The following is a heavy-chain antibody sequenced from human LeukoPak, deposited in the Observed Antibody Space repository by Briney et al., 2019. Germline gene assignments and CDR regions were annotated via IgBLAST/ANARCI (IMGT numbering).Heavy chain of an antibody. CDR2: IYYSGST. D-gene: IGHD6-13*01. CDR1: GVSISSGGYY. J-gene: IGHJ4*02. CDR3: ARAGGLAAAAHFDY. Sequence: PSETLSLTCTVSGVSISSGGYYWSWIRQHPGKGLEWIGYIYYSGSTYYNPSLKRRVTISVDTSKNQFSLKLSSVTAADTAVYYCARAGGLAAAAHFDYWGQGTLVTVSS. V-gene: IGHV4-31*03.